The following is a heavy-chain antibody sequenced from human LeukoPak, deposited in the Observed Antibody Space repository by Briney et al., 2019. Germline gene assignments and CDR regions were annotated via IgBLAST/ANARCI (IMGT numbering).Heavy chain of an antibody. CDR2: ISAENGNT. CDR1: GYTFINYG. Sequence: AASVKVSCNASGYTFINYGISWVRQAPGQGLEWMGWISAENGNTGYVENLQGRVTMTTDTSSSTVYMELSSLRSEDTAVYYCARGGVQLDFDPWGQGTLVTVSS. D-gene: IGHD1-1*01. J-gene: IGHJ5*02. CDR3: ARGGVQLDFDP. V-gene: IGHV1-18*01.